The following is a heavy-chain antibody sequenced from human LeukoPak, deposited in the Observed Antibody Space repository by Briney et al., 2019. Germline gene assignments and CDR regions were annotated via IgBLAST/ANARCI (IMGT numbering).Heavy chain of an antibody. CDR2: ISSSSSYI. CDR1: GFTFSSYS. CDR3: ARDPPLLEAFDI. Sequence: GGSLRLSCAASGFTFSSYSMNWVRQAPGKGLEWVSSISSSSSYIYYADSVKGRFTISRDNAKNSLYLQMNSLRAEDTAVYYCARDPPLLEAFDIWGQGTMVTVSS. J-gene: IGHJ3*02. V-gene: IGHV3-21*01.